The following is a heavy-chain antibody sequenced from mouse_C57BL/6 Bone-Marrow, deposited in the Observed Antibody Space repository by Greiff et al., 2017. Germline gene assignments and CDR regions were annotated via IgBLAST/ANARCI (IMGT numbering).Heavy chain of an antibody. D-gene: IGHD2-4*01. Sequence: VQLQQSGAELVRPGASVKLSCKASGYTFTDYYINWVKQRPGQGLEWIARIYPGSGNTYYNEKFKGKATLTAEKSSSTAYMQLSSLTSEDSAVYFGSGDYGGTSAMDYWGQGTSVTVSS. CDR2: IYPGSGNT. CDR3: SGDYGGTSAMDY. CDR1: GYTFTDYY. J-gene: IGHJ4*01. V-gene: IGHV1-76*01.